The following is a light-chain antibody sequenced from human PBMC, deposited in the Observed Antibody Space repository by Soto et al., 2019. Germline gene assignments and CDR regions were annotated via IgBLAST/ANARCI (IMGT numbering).Light chain of an antibody. J-gene: IGKJ3*01. CDR2: YAS. Sequence: DLQMTQSPSFVSASVGDRVTITCRASQAISTWLAWYQQKPGKAPKLLIYYASNLQTGVPSRFSGSGSGTDFTLTISSLQPEDFATYYCQQADTSPFTFGPGTKVDIK. V-gene: IGKV1-12*02. CDR3: QQADTSPFT. CDR1: QAISTW.